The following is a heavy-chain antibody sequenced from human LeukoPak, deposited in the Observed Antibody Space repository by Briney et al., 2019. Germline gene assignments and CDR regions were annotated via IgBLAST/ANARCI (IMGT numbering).Heavy chain of an antibody. J-gene: IGHJ6*02. D-gene: IGHD3-10*01. CDR1: GYTFTSYG. CDR3: ATNYYGSGYYYYGMDV. Sequence: ASVKVSCKASGYTFTSYGISWVRQAPGQGLEWMGRIIPILGIANYAQKFQGRVTITADKSTSTAYMELSSLRSEDTAVYYCATNYYGSGYYYYGMDVWGQGTTVTVSS. CDR2: IIPILGIA. V-gene: IGHV1-69*04.